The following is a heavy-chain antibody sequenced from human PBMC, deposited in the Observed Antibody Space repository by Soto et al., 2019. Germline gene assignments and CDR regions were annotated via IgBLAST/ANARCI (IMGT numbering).Heavy chain of an antibody. CDR3: ARAKLGDSSSNTFDY. V-gene: IGHV3-30-3*01. J-gene: IGHJ4*02. Sequence: QVQLVESGGGVVQPGRSLRLSCAASGFTFSSYAMHWVRQAPGKGLEWVAGISYDGSNKYYADPVKGRFTISRDNSKNTLYLQMNSLRAEDTAVYYCARAKLGDSSSNTFDYWGQGTLVTVSS. D-gene: IGHD6-6*01. CDR1: GFTFSSYA. CDR2: ISYDGSNK.